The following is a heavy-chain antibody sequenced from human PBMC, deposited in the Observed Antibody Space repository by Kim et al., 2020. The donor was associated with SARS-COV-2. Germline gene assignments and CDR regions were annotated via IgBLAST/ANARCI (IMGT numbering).Heavy chain of an antibody. J-gene: IGHJ6*02. D-gene: IGHD1-1*01. Sequence: GGSLRLSCAASGFTFSSYEMNWVRQAPGKGLEWVSYISSSGSRIYYADSVKGRFTISRDNAKNSLYLQMNSLRAEDTAVYYCARDGGLDPVLYYYYYYGMDVWGQGTTVTVSS. CDR1: GFTFSSYE. V-gene: IGHV3-48*03. CDR2: ISSSGSRI. CDR3: ARDGGLDPVLYYYYYYGMDV.